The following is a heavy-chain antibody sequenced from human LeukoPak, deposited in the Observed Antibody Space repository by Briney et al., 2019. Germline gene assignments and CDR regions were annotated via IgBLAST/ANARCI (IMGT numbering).Heavy chain of an antibody. CDR2: IRYDGSNK. D-gene: IGHD6-13*01. CDR1: GFTFSSYG. V-gene: IGHV3-30*02. Sequence: GGSLRLSCAASGFTFSSYGMHWVRQAPGKGLEWVAFIRYDGSNKYYADSVKGRFTISRDNSKNTLYLQMNSLRAEDTAVYYCAKGGSSSWDYFDYWGQGTRVTVSS. CDR3: AKGGSSSWDYFDY. J-gene: IGHJ4*02.